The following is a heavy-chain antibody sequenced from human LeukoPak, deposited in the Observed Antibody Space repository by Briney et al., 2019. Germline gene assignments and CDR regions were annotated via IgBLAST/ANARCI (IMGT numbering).Heavy chain of an antibody. Sequence: PSETLSLTSAIDGGSFSHYYWSWIRQSPGKGLEWVGEIHPSGITSFNPSLESRVSISKDTSKNQFSLKLTSVTAADTAVYYCSRGSDESKTGDYWGQGTLVTVSS. CDR3: SRGSDESKTGDY. J-gene: IGHJ4*02. V-gene: IGHV4-34*01. CDR2: IHPSGIT. D-gene: IGHD6-25*01. CDR1: GGSFSHYY.